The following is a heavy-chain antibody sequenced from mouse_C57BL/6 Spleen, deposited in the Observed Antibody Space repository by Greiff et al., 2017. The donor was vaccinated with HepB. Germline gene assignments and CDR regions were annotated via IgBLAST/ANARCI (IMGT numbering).Heavy chain of an antibody. CDR1: GFTFTDYY. D-gene: IGHD2-3*01. J-gene: IGHJ4*01. CDR2: IRNKANGYTT. V-gene: IGHV7-3*01. Sequence: DVMLVESGGGLVQPGGSLSLSCAASGFTFTDYYMSWVRQPPGKALEWLGFIRNKANGYTTAYSASVKCRFTISSDNSQIILYLQMNALRAEDSATYYCARSPVPDGYSVEAMIWDYWGQGTSVTVSS. CDR3: ARSPVPDGYSVEAMIWDY.